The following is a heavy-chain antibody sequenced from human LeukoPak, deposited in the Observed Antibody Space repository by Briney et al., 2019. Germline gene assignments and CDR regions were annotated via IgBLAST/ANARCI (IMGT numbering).Heavy chain of an antibody. D-gene: IGHD5-12*01. CDR1: GYTFTGYY. CDR3: AREVGSGYSEGFDY. CDR2: INPNSGGT. J-gene: IGHJ4*02. Sequence: ASVKVSCKASGYTFTGYYMHWVRQAPGQGLEWMGRINPNSGGTNYAQKFQGRVTMTRDTSISTVYLELSRLRSDDTAVYYCAREVGSGYSEGFDYWGQGTLVTVSS. V-gene: IGHV1-2*06.